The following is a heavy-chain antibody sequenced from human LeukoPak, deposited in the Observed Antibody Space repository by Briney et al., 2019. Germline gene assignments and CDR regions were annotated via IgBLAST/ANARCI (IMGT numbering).Heavy chain of an antibody. V-gene: IGHV3-23*01. CDR3: ARSVGWLTSPGALDV. CDR1: GFTISSYA. J-gene: IGHJ3*01. Sequence: GGSLRLSCAVSGFTISSYAMSWVRQAPGKGLEWVSAMSGSGGSTYYADSVKGRFTISRDKSKNTAYLQMNSLRDDDTAVYFCARSVGWLTSPGALDVWGQGTVVAVPS. CDR2: MSGSGGST. D-gene: IGHD4/OR15-4a*01.